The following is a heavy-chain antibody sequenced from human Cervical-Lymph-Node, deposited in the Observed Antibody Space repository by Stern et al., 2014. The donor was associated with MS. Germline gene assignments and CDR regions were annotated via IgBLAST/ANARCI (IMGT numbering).Heavy chain of an antibody. D-gene: IGHD3-9*01. CDR2: IFNGGST. V-gene: IGHV4-31*03. J-gene: IGHJ3*02. CDR3: ANLGPYDILTGYSKGAFDI. CDR1: GDSISSGAYY. Sequence: QVQLQESGPGLVRPSQTLSLTCTVSGDSISSGAYYWSWIRQHPGKGLEWSGYIFNGGSTYDNPSLRSRLTMSLDTSKNQFSLRLTSVTAADTAVYYCANLGPYDILTGYSKGAFDIWGQGTMVTVSS.